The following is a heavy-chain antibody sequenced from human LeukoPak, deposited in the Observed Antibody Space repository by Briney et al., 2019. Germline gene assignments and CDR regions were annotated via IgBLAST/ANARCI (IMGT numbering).Heavy chain of an antibody. CDR2: ISGCGGGT. Sequence: PGGSLRLSCAASGFTFSSYAMSWVRQAPGKGLERVSAISGCGGGTYYADSVKGRLTISRENSTNTLYLQMNSLRAADTAVYYCAKERIVGAFDYWGQGTMVTVSS. CDR3: AKERIVGAFDY. V-gene: IGHV3-23*01. J-gene: IGHJ4*02. CDR1: GFTFSSYA. D-gene: IGHD1-26*01.